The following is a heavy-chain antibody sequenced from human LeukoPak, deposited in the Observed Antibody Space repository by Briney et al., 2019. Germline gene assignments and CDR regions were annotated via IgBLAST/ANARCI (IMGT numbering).Heavy chain of an antibody. D-gene: IGHD6-13*01. CDR2: MNPNSGNT. CDR3: AREDSSSRGAFDI. Sequence: ASVKVSCKASGYTFTSYDINWVRQATGQGREWMGWMNPNSGNTGYAQKFQGRVTITRNTSISTAYMELSSLRSEDTAVYYCAREDSSSRGAFDIWGQGTMVTVSS. V-gene: IGHV1-8*03. CDR1: GYTFTSYD. J-gene: IGHJ3*02.